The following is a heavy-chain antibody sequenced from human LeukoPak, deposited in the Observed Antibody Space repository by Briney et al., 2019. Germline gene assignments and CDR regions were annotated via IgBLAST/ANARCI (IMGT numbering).Heavy chain of an antibody. CDR3: AHFRPAAIRDYYYYYMDV. J-gene: IGHJ6*03. V-gene: IGHV2-5*01. CDR2: IYWNDDK. CDR1: GFSLSTSGVG. D-gene: IGHD2-2*02. Sequence: SGPTLVKPTQTLTLTCTFSGFSLSTSGVGVGWIRQPPGKALEWLALIYWNDDKRYSPSLKSRLTITKDTSKNQVVLTMTNMDPVDTATYYCAHFRPAAIRDYYYYYMDVWGKGTTVTVSS.